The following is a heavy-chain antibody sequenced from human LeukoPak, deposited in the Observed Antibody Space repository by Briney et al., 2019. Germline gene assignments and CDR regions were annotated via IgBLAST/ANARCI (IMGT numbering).Heavy chain of an antibody. J-gene: IGHJ4*02. CDR2: ISAYNSNT. V-gene: IGHV1-18*01. CDR1: GYSFTSYG. CDR3: ARAAGGGYFDF. D-gene: IGHD6-13*01. Sequence: GASVKVSCKASGYSFTSYGISWVRQAPGQGLEWMGWISAYNSNTNYAQNLQGRVTMTTDTSTSTVYLDLRSLRSDDTAVYSCARAAGGGYFDFWGQGTLVTVSS.